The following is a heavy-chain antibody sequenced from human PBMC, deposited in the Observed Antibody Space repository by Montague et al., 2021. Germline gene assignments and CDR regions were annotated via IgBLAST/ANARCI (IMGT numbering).Heavy chain of an antibody. CDR2: ISGSGGSI. Sequence: SLRLSCAASGFTFSSYAMNWVRQGPGKGLEWVSDISGSGGSIYYADSVKGRFSISRDNSKNTLYLQMNSLRAEDTAVYYCAKEASGGYAKVWGQGTLVIVSS. V-gene: IGHV3-23*01. J-gene: IGHJ4*02. D-gene: IGHD2-15*01. CDR1: GFTFSSYA. CDR3: AKEASGGYAKV.